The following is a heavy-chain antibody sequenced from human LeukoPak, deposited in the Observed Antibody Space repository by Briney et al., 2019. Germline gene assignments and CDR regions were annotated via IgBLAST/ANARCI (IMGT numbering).Heavy chain of an antibody. CDR2: LYSGGNT. Sequence: GGSLRLSCAASGFTVSTNYMSWVRQAPGRGLEWVSVLYSGGNTYYADSVKGRFTISRDNSKNTLYLQMNSLRAEDTAVYYCARDLEVRGVTGFDPWGQGTLVTVSS. CDR1: GFTVSTNY. J-gene: IGHJ5*02. V-gene: IGHV3-66*01. D-gene: IGHD3-10*01. CDR3: ARDLEVRGVTGFDP.